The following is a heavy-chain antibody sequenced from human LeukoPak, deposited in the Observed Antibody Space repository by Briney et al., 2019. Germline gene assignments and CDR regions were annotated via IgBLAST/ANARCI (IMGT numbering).Heavy chain of an antibody. J-gene: IGHJ4*02. CDR1: GFIFSGSA. Sequence: GGSLKLSCAASGFIFSGSAMHWVRQASGKGLEWVGRIRSKANSYATAYAASVKGRFTISRDDSKNTAYLQMNSLKTEDTAVYYCTRYYYDSSGYYYLFDYWGQGTLVTVSS. D-gene: IGHD3-22*01. CDR2: IRSKANSYAT. CDR3: TRYYYDSSGYYYLFDY. V-gene: IGHV3-73*01.